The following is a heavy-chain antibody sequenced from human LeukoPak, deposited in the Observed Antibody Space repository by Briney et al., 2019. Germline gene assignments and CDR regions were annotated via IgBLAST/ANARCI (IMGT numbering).Heavy chain of an antibody. CDR2: ISYDGSNK. V-gene: IGHV3-30-3*01. D-gene: IGHD3-3*01. J-gene: IGHJ4*02. CDR1: GFTFSSYA. CDR3: ARVYDFWSGNFDY. Sequence: GGSLRLSCAASGFTFSSYAMHWVRQAPGKGLEWVAVISYDGSNKYYADSVRGRFSISRDNSKNTLYLQMNSLRVEDTAVYYCARVYDFWSGNFDYWGQGTLVTVSS.